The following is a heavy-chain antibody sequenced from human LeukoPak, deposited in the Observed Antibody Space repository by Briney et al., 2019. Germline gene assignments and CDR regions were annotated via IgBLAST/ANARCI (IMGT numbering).Heavy chain of an antibody. CDR1: GGTFSSYA. J-gene: IGHJ3*01. Sequence: GASVKVSCKASGGTFSSYAISWVRQAPGQGLEWMGGIIPIFGTANYAQKFQGRVTITADESTSTVYMELSSLRSEDTAVYYCARDAVVGTGIAFDVWGQGTMVTVSS. CDR3: ARDAVVGTGIAFDV. V-gene: IGHV1-69*13. D-gene: IGHD4-23*01. CDR2: IIPIFGTA.